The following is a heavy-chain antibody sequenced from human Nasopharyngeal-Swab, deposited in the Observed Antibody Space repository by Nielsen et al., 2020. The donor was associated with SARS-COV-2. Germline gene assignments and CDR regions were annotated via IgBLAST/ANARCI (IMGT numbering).Heavy chain of an antibody. D-gene: IGHD4-11*01. CDR2: ITAGGGT. CDR1: GFSFSNFT. J-gene: IGHJ4*02. V-gene: IGHV3-23*01. Sequence: GGYLRLCCASSGFSFSNFTMGWVRQTPGKGLEWVSTITAGGGTVCADSVKGRFTISRDNSKNTLYLQMNSLRAEDTALYYCAGDNYRHWGQGTLVTVSS. CDR3: AGDNYRH.